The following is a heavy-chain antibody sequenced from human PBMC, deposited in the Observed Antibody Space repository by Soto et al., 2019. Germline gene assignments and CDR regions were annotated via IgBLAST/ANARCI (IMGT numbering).Heavy chain of an antibody. V-gene: IGHV3-23*01. CDR2: IVGDASSI. CDR3: AKDLRPDGRYDLDY. D-gene: IGHD2-15*01. Sequence: PGGSLRLSCAAYGFTIGTYAMNWVLQAPGKGLEWVAVIVGDASSIAYADSVKGRFTISRDNSRNIMYLQMTSLKVEDTATYFCAKDLRPDGRYDLDYWGQGTQVTVSS. J-gene: IGHJ4*02. CDR1: GFTIGTYA.